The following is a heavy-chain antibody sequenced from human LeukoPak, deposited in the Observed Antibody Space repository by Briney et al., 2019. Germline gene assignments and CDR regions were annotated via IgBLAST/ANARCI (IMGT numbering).Heavy chain of an antibody. CDR3: ATLSGEYFQH. CDR2: ISASGGST. J-gene: IGHJ1*01. CDR1: GFTFSSYA. Sequence: GGSLRLSCAASGFTFSSYAMSWVRQAPGKGLEWVSAISASGGSTYYADSVKGRFTISRDNSTNTLYLQMNSLRAEDTAVYYCATLSGEYFQHWGQGTLVTVSS. V-gene: IGHV3-23*01.